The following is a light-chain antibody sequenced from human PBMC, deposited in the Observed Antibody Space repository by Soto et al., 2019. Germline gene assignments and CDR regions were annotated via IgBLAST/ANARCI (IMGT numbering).Light chain of an antibody. CDR2: DAN. Sequence: DIPMTQSPSSLSASVGDRVTITCRASQSISTYLNWYQQKAGEAPKLLIYDANSLESGVPSRFRGTGSGTDFTLTISSLQPEDFASYYCQQSYRTPYTFGQGTKLEIK. CDR1: QSISTY. J-gene: IGKJ2*01. CDR3: QQSYRTPYT. V-gene: IGKV1-39*01.